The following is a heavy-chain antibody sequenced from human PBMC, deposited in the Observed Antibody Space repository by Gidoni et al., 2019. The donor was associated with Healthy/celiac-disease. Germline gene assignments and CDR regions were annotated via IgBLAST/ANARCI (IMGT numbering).Heavy chain of an antibody. CDR1: GGSISSSSYY. CDR3: ARHWGSYYLSHPFFDY. Sequence: QLQLQESGPGLVKPSETLSLTCTVSGGSISSSSYYWGWIRQPPGKGLEWIGSIYYSGSTHYNPSLKSRVTISVDTSKNQFSLKLSSVTAADTAVYYCARHWGSYYLSHPFFDYWGQGTLVTVSS. CDR2: IYYSGST. D-gene: IGHD3-16*01. V-gene: IGHV4-39*01. J-gene: IGHJ4*02.